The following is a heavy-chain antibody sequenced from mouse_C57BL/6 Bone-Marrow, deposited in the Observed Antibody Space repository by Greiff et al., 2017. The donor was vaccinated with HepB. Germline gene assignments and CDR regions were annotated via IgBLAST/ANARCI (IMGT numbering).Heavy chain of an antibody. V-gene: IGHV5-4*01. Sequence: DVMLVESGGGLVKPGGSLKLSCAASGFTFSSYAMSWVRQTPEKRLEWVATISDGGSYTYYPDNVKGRFTISRDNAKNNLYLQMSHLKSEDTAMYDCARDYPYYAMDYWGQGTSVTVSS. CDR1: GFTFSSYA. CDR3: ARDYPYYAMDY. J-gene: IGHJ4*01. CDR2: ISDGGSYT.